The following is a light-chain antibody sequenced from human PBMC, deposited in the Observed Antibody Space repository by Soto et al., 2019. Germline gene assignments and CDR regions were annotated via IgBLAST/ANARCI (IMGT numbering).Light chain of an antibody. CDR3: QNYPLALGT. V-gene: IGKV1-27*01. CDR2: GAS. Sequence: IQMTQSQSSLSASVGDTVTITCRARQDIINHLAWYHHRPGKVPNLLIYGASTLHSGVPSRFRGSVSGTHFSLTISSLQPEDVATYYCQNYPLALGTFCHGTRLEIK. CDR1: QDIINH. J-gene: IGKJ5*01.